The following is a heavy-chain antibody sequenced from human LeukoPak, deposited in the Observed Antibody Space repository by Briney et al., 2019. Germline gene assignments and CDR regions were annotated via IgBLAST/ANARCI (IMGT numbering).Heavy chain of an antibody. D-gene: IGHD4-17*01. CDR1: GFTFSSYA. CDR3: ARDHPTVTNYYYSYGMDV. Sequence: PGGSLRLSCAASGFTFSSYAMHWVRQAPGKGLEWVAVISYDGSNKYYADSVKGRFTISRDNSKNMLYLQMNSLRAEDTAVYYCARDHPTVTNYYYSYGMDVWGKGTTVTVSS. CDR2: ISYDGSNK. V-gene: IGHV3-30*04. J-gene: IGHJ6*04.